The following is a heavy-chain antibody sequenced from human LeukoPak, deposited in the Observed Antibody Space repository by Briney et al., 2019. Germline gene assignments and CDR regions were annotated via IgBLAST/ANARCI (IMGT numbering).Heavy chain of an antibody. D-gene: IGHD3-9*01. V-gene: IGHV2-5*01. CDR2: IYWNDDK. CDR3: PIAAYDILTGYYYFDY. CDR1: GFSLSTSGVG. J-gene: IGHJ4*02. Sequence: SGPTLVNPTQTLTLTCTFSGFSLSTSGVGVGWIRQPPGKALEWLALIYWNDDKRYSPSLKSRLTITKDTSKNQVVLTMTNMDPVDTATYYCPIAAYDILTGYYYFDYWGQGTLVTVSS.